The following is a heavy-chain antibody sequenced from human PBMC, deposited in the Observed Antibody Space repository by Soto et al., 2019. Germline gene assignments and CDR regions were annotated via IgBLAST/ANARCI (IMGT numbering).Heavy chain of an antibody. J-gene: IGHJ4*02. CDR2: ISAYNGNT. V-gene: IGHV1-18*01. Sequence: SVKASCSASGYPFTSSGISSVRQAPGQGLEWMGWISAYNGNTNYAQKLQGRVTITTDTSTSTAYMKLRSLRSDDTAVYYCARDTPIEKQQLDLLFDYWGQGTLVTVSS. D-gene: IGHD6-13*01. CDR3: ARDTPIEKQQLDLLFDY. CDR1: GYPFTSSG.